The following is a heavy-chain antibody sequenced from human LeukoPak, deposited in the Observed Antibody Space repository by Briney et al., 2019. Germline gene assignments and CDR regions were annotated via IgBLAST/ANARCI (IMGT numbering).Heavy chain of an antibody. CDR2: ITGSADIT. CDR3: ARDDRWLQFNN. D-gene: IGHD5-24*01. CDR1: GFTFSNYG. Sequence: GGTLRLSCAASGFTFSNYGMNWVRQAPGKGLEWVSGITGSADITYYADSVKGRFTISRDNSKNTLYLQINSLRAEDTAVYFCARDDRWLQFNNWGQGTLVTVSS. J-gene: IGHJ4*02. V-gene: IGHV3-23*01.